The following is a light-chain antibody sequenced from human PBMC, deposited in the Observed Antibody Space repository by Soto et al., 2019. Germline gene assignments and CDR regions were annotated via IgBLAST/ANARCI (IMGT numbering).Light chain of an antibody. CDR3: SSYAGSNNYF. J-gene: IGLJ1*01. V-gene: IGLV2-23*02. Sequence: QSALTQPASVSGSPGQSITISCTGTSSDVGTFKFVSWYQQYAGKVPKLILYEVTKRPSGISNRFSGSKSGNTASLTITGLQSEDEADYYCSSYAGSNNYFFGTGTKLTVL. CDR2: EVT. CDR1: SSDVGTFKF.